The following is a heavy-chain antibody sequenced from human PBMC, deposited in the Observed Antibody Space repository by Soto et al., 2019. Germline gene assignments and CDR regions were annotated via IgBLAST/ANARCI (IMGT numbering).Heavy chain of an antibody. Sequence: VESLKITCKASGYRSTSYWVAWVRQMPGNGLQWLGTIYPGDSDTRYSPSYQGHVTISADKSVSSAYLQWSSLKASDTALYYCARGKDITAHTPDYWGQGTLVTVSS. CDR2: IYPGDSDT. J-gene: IGHJ4*02. D-gene: IGHD2-15*01. V-gene: IGHV5-51*01. CDR3: ARGKDITAHTPDY. CDR1: GYRSTSYW.